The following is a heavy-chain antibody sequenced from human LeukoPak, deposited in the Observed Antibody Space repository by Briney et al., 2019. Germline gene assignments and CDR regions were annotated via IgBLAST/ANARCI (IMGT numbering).Heavy chain of an antibody. CDR1: GFAFDEHG. CDR2: INWSGGST. D-gene: IGHD2-2*01. J-gene: IGHJ4*02. CDR3: ARAPITSPFYFDS. Sequence: GGSLRLSCTASGFAFDEHGMSWVRQVPGKGLEWVSGINWSGGSTGYADPLRGRFTISRDNAKNSLYLQMDSLRAEDTALYYCARAPITSPFYFDSWGQGTLVTVSA. V-gene: IGHV3-20*04.